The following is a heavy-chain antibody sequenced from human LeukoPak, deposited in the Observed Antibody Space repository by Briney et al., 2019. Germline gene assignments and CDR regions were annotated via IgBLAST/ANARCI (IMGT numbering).Heavy chain of an antibody. CDR1: GFTFDDYG. J-gene: IGHJ4*02. V-gene: IGHV3-20*04. Sequence: GGSLRLSCAASGFTFDDYGMSWVRQAPGKGLEWVSGINWNGGSTGYADSVKGRFTISRDNAKNSLYLQMNSLRAEDTALYYCARALHYYGSSGYYLYYFDYWGQGTLVTVSS. CDR2: INWNGGST. CDR3: ARALHYYGSSGYYLYYFDY. D-gene: IGHD3-22*01.